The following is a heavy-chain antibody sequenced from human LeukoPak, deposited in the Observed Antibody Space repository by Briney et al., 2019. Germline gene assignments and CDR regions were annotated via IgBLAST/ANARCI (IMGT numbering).Heavy chain of an antibody. J-gene: IGHJ6*02. D-gene: IGHD2-2*01. V-gene: IGHV4-34*01. CDR2: INHSGST. Sequence: SETLSLTCAVYGGSFSGYYWSWIRQPPGKGLEWIGEINHSGSTNYNPPLKSRVTISVDTSKNQFSLKLSSVTAADTAVYYCASTPYCSSTSCYRRYYYGMDVWGQGTTVTVSS. CDR1: GGSFSGYY. CDR3: ASTPYCSSTSCYRRYYYGMDV.